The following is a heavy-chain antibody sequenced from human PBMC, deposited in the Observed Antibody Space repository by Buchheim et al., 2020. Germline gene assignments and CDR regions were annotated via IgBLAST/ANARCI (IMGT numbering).Heavy chain of an antibody. Sequence: EVQLVESGGGLVQPGGSLRLSCAASGFIFSSYWMHWARQATGKGLVWVACINPDGRTTSYADSVKGRFTISRDNAKNTVYLQMNGLGEEDAAEYYGTRVNDFRTYHGDDWGQGTL. J-gene: IGHJ4*02. CDR1: GFIFSSYW. V-gene: IGHV3-74*01. D-gene: IGHD3/OR15-3a*01. CDR2: INPDGRTT. CDR3: TRVNDFRTYHGDD.